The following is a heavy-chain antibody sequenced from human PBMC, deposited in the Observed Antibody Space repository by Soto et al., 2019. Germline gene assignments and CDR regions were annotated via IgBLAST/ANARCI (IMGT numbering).Heavy chain of an antibody. CDR2: ISWNSGSI. CDR3: AKDTTRDGHASGMDV. J-gene: IGHJ6*02. D-gene: IGHD2-2*01. Sequence: GGSLRLSCTASGFNFDDYAMHWVRQLPGKGLEWVSSISWNSGSIGSADSVKGRFTISRDNAKNSLYIEMNSLRAEDTALYYCAKDTTRDGHASGMDVWGHGTTVTVSS. V-gene: IGHV3-9*01. CDR1: GFNFDDYA.